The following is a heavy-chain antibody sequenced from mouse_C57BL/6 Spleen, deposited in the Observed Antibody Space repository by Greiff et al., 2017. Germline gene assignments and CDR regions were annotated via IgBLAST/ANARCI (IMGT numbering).Heavy chain of an antibody. Sequence: QVQLKQPGAELVKPGASVKLSCKASGYTFTSYWMHWVKQRPGQGLEWIGMIHPNSGSTNYNEKFKSKATLTVDKSSSTAYMQLTSLTSEDSAVYYCASPAYYNYWGQGTTLTVSS. CDR3: ASPAYYNY. J-gene: IGHJ2*01. D-gene: IGHD2-10*01. CDR1: GYTFTSYW. CDR2: IHPNSGST. V-gene: IGHV1-64*01.